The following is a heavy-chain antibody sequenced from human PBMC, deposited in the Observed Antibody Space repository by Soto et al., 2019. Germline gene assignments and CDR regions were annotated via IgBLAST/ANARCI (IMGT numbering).Heavy chain of an antibody. CDR2: ISYDGSNK. V-gene: IGHV3-30*18. CDR1: GFTFSSYG. D-gene: IGHD2-2*01. CDR3: AKDRSGLGYYNSPSGYCYSSGMDV. J-gene: IGHJ6*02. Sequence: GGSLRLSCAASGFTFSSYGMHWVRQAPGKGLEWVAVISYDGSNKYYADSVKGRFTISRENSKNTLYLQMNSLRDEDTAVYYCAKDRSGLGYYNSPSGYCYSSGMDVWGQGTSVTVSS.